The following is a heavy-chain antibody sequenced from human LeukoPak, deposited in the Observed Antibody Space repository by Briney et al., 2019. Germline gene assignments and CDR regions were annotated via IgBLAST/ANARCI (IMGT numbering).Heavy chain of an antibody. CDR3: ARHEKGYSSGWYVPATRGAFDI. J-gene: IGHJ3*02. V-gene: IGHV4-34*01. D-gene: IGHD6-19*01. CDR2: INHSGST. CDR1: GGSFSGYY. Sequence: SETLSLTCAVYGGSFSGYYWSWIRQPPGKGLEWIGEINHSGSTNYNPSPKSRVTISVDTSKNQFSLKLSSVTAADTAVYYCARHEKGYSSGWYVPATRGAFDIWGQGTMVTVSS.